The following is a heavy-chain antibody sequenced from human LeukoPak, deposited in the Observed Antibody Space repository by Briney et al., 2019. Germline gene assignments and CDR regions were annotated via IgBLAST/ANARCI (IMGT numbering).Heavy chain of an antibody. Sequence: SETLSLTCTVSGGSISSGGYYWSWIRQPPGKGLEWIGYIYHSGSTYYNPSLKSRVTISVDKSKNQFSLKLSSVTAADTAVYYCAVVVVKYYYYGMDVWGQGTTVTVSS. J-gene: IGHJ6*02. CDR3: AVVVVKYYYYGMDV. CDR1: GGSISSGGYY. D-gene: IGHD3-22*01. CDR2: IYHSGST. V-gene: IGHV4-30-2*01.